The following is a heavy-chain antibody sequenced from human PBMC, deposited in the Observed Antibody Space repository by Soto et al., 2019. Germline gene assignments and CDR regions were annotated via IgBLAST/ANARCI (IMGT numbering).Heavy chain of an antibody. CDR1: GFTFSSYS. D-gene: IGHD2-15*01. CDR2: ISSSSSYI. V-gene: IGHV3-21*01. CDR3: ARDLHGQPEEHIVVVVAATYSAGAFDI. Sequence: GGSLRLSCAASGFTFSSYSMNWVRQAPGKGLEWVSSISSSSSYIYYADSVKGRFTISRDNAKNSLYLQMNSLRAEDTAVYYCARDLHGQPEEHIVVVVAATYSAGAFDIWGQGTMVTVSS. J-gene: IGHJ3*02.